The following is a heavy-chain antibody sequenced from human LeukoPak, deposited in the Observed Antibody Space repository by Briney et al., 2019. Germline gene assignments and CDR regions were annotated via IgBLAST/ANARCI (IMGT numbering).Heavy chain of an antibody. Sequence: PSETLSLTCAVYGGSFSGYYWSWIRQPPGKGLEWIGEINHSGSTNYNPSLKSRVTISVDTSKNQFSLKLSSVTAADTAVYCCARGRRYCSGGSCYPYYFDYWGQGTLVTVSS. CDR3: ARGRRYCSGGSCYPYYFDY. CDR2: INHSGST. V-gene: IGHV4-34*01. CDR1: GGSFSGYY. J-gene: IGHJ4*02. D-gene: IGHD2-15*01.